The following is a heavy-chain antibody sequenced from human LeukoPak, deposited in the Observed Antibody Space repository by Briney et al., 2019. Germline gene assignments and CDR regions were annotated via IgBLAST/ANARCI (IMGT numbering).Heavy chain of an antibody. J-gene: IGHJ4*02. CDR3: ARGAEYYYDSSGYSDY. CDR2: INHSGST. V-gene: IGHV4-34*01. D-gene: IGHD3-22*01. CDR1: GGSFSGYY. Sequence: PSETLSLTCAVYGGSFSGYYWSWIRQPPGKGLEWIGEINHSGSTNYNPSLKSRVTISVDTSKNQFSLKLSSVTAVDTAVYYCARGAEYYYDSSGYSDYWGQGTQVTVSS.